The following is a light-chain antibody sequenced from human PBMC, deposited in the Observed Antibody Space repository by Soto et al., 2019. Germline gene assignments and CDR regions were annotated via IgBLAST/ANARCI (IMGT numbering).Light chain of an antibody. Sequence: ETVLTQSPATLSLSPGERATLSCRASQSISNYLAWYQLKPGQAPRLLIYDASNRATDIPARFSGGGSGADFTLIISSLEPEDFAVYYCQQRSNWPYTCGQGTKLEIK. CDR2: DAS. CDR3: QQRSNWPYT. CDR1: QSISNY. J-gene: IGKJ2*01. V-gene: IGKV3-11*01.